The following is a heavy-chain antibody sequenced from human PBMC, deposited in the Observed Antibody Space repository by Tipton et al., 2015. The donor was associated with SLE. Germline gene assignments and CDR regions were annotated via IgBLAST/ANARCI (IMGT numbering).Heavy chain of an antibody. J-gene: IGHJ3*02. CDR3: ARAMWYDYDSSGYPLWAFDI. Sequence: QLVQSGAEVKKPGASVKVSCKASGYTFTNYDINWVRQATGRGLEWMGSMSPNSGNTVYAQKFQGRVTMTRNTSISTAYMELSSLSSEDTAVYYCARAMWYDYDSSGYPLWAFDIWGQGTMVTVSS. D-gene: IGHD3-22*01. CDR2: MSPNSGNT. V-gene: IGHV1-8*02. CDR1: GYTFTNYD.